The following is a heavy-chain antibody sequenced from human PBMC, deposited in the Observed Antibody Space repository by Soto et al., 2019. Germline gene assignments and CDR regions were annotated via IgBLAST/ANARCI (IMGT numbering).Heavy chain of an antibody. J-gene: IGHJ6*02. CDR3: ARGRSGTNAEDYYYYGMDV. Sequence: SVKVSCKASGGTFSSYAISWVRQAPGQGLEWMGGIIPIFGTANYAQKFQGRVTITADESTSTAYMELSSLRSEDTAVFYCARGRSGTNAEDYYYYGMDVWGQGTTVTVSS. V-gene: IGHV1-69*13. CDR1: GGTFSSYA. CDR2: IIPIFGTA. D-gene: IGHD1-1*01.